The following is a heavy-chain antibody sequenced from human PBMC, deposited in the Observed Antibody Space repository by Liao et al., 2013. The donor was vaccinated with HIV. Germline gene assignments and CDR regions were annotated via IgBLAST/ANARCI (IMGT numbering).Heavy chain of an antibody. Sequence: QVRLEQWGTGLLRPSETLSLTCAVYGTPFNKYFWTWIRQAPGKGPEWIGEISFNGRAANYNPSLKTRVTLSADMSKDQFSLKLSSVTAADTAVYYCARGFRLRLGLVDYWGQGTLVTVSS. CDR3: ARGFRLRLGLVDY. CDR1: GTPFNKYF. V-gene: IGHV4-34*02. J-gene: IGHJ4*02. D-gene: IGHD3-16*01. CDR2: ISFNGRAA.